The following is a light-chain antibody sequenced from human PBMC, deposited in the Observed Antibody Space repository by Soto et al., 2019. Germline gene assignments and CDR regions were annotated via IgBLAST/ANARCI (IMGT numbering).Light chain of an antibody. Sequence: EIVMTQSPATLSVSPGERATLSCRASQSVSSNLAWYQQKPGQAPRLLIYGASTRATGIPARFSGSGSGTEFTLTNSSLQSEDFAVYYCQQYNNWPPAFTFGPGTKVDI. CDR3: QQYNNWPPAFT. CDR2: GAS. V-gene: IGKV3-15*01. J-gene: IGKJ3*01. CDR1: QSVSSN.